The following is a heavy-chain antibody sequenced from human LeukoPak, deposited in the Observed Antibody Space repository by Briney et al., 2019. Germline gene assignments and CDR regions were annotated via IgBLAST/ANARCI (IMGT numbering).Heavy chain of an antibody. CDR2: INPAGDT. V-gene: IGHV3-13*04. CDR1: GFTFSTYD. CDR3: ARGDCSGGSCSSMDV. Sequence: GGSLRLSCAASGFTFSTYDMRWVRQATGKGLEWVSGINPAGDTYYPGSVKGRFTISREDAKNSFYLQMNSLRVGDTAVYYCARGDCSGGSCSSMDVWGQGTTVTVSS. D-gene: IGHD2-15*01. J-gene: IGHJ6*02.